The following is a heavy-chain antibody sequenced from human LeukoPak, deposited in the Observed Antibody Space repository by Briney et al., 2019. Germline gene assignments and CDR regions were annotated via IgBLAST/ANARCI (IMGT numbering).Heavy chain of an antibody. V-gene: IGHV3-11*04. J-gene: IGHJ4*01. CDR1: GFTFNDYY. Sequence: PGGSLTLSCTGSGFTFNDYYMSWVRQAPGKVLEWLSFISAGGYPIYYADSVRGRFTISRETLKNSLYLQMNSLRVEDTAVYYCVMTAGPPTDHWGQGALVTVSS. CDR2: ISAGGYPI. CDR3: VMTAGPPTDH.